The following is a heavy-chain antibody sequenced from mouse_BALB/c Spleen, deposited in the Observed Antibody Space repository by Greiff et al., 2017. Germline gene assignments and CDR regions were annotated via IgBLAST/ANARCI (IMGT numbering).Heavy chain of an antibody. J-gene: IGHJ2*01. Sequence: LQQPGSELVRPGASVKLSCKASGYTFTSYWMHWVMQRPGQGLEWIGNIYPGSGSTNYDEKFKSKATLTVDTSSSTAYMQLSSLTSEDSAVYYCTRSGDFDYWGQGTTLTVSS. CDR3: TRSGDFDY. CDR2: IYPGSGST. V-gene: IGHV1S22*01. D-gene: IGHD3-1*01. CDR1: GYTFTSYW.